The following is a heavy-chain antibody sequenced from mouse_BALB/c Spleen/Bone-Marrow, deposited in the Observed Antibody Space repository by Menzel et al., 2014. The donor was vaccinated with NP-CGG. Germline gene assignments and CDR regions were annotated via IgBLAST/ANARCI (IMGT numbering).Heavy chain of an antibody. V-gene: IGHV1-15*01. D-gene: IGHD1-1*01. Sequence: QVQLQQSGAELVRPGASVTLSCKASGYTFTDYEMHWVKQTPVHGLEWIGAIDPETGGTAYNQKVKGKATLTADKSSSTAYMQLSSLASEDSAVYYCARNYYYASSWSAMDYWGKGTSVTVSS. CDR3: ARNYYYASSWSAMDY. CDR2: IDPETGGT. J-gene: IGHJ4*01. CDR1: GYTFTDYE.